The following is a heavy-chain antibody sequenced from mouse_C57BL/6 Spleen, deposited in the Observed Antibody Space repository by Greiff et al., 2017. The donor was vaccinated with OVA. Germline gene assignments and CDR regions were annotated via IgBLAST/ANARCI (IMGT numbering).Heavy chain of an antibody. CDR3: ARKYYDYDVNAWFAY. CDR1: GYTFTDHT. CDR2: IYPRDGST. D-gene: IGHD2-4*01. V-gene: IGHV1-78*01. J-gene: IGHJ3*01. Sequence: VQLQQSDAELVKPGASVKISCKVSGYTFTDHTIHWMKQRPEQGLEWIGYIYPRDGSTKYNEKFKGKATLTADKSSSTAYMQLNSLTSEDSAVYVCARKYYDYDVNAWFAYWGQGTLVTVSA.